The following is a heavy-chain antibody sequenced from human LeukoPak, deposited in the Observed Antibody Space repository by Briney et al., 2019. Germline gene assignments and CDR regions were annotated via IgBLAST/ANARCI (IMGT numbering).Heavy chain of an antibody. CDR1: GYTFTSYY. Sequence: ASVKVSCKASGYTFTSYYMHWVRQAPGQGLEWMGIINPSGGSTSYAQKFQGRVTMTRDMSTSTVYMELSSLRSEDTAVYYCARAHYYDSSGYYYVSSYDYWGQGTLVTVSS. V-gene: IGHV1-46*01. CDR2: INPSGGST. J-gene: IGHJ4*02. CDR3: ARAHYYDSSGYYYVSSYDY. D-gene: IGHD3-22*01.